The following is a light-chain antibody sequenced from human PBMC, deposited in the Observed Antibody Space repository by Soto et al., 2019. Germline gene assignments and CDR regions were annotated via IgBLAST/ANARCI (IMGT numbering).Light chain of an antibody. CDR2: GAS. Sequence: EIVMTQSPATLSVSPGERATLSCRASQSVSSNLAWYQQKPGQAPRLLIYGASTRATGIPARFSGSGSGTEFTLTFSSLQSEDFVVYYGQQYNNWPPWTFGQGTKVEIK. V-gene: IGKV3-15*01. CDR3: QQYNNWPPWT. CDR1: QSVSSN. J-gene: IGKJ1*01.